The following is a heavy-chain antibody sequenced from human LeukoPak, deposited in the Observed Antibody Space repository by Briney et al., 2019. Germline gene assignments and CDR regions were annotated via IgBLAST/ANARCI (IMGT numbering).Heavy chain of an antibody. CDR2: IYTSGST. CDR3: ARDRFLEWSTRGDYYFYYYMDV. D-gene: IGHD3-3*01. J-gene: IGHJ6*03. Sequence: PSETLSLTCTVSGGSISSYYWSWIRQPAGKGLEWIGRIYTSGSTNYNPSLKSRVTMSVDTSKNQFSLKLSSVTAADTAVYYCARDRFLEWSTRGDYYFYYYMDVWGKGTTVTVSS. CDR1: GGSISSYY. V-gene: IGHV4-4*07.